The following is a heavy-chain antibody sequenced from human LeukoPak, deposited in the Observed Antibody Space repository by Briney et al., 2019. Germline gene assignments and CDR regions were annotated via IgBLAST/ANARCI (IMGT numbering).Heavy chain of an antibody. CDR2: ISGSKTDT. V-gene: IGHV3-11*06. Sequence: PGGSLRLFCETSGFTFTDHYMSWIRQAPGKGLEWVSYISGSKTDTNYADSVKGRFTVSRDNAKNSVYLQMYSLTAEDTAVYYCVRNTRAPTYWGQGVLVTVSS. J-gene: IGHJ4*02. CDR1: GFTFTDHY. D-gene: IGHD2-2*02. CDR3: VRNTRAPTY.